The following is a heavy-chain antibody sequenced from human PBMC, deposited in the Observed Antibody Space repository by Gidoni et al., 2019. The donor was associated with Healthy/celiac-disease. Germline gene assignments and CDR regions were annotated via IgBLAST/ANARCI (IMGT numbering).Heavy chain of an antibody. CDR3: ARVHRLPWVRPYYYYGMDV. CDR2: IYYSGST. D-gene: IGHD3-10*01. V-gene: IGHV4-59*01. J-gene: IGHJ6*02. CDR1: GCSISSYY. Sequence: QVQLQESGPVLVKPSETLSLTCTVSGCSISSYYWSWIRQPPGKGLECIGYIYYSGSTNYNPSLKSRVTISVDTSKIQFSLKLSSVTAADTAVYYCARVHRLPWVRPYYYYGMDVWGQGTTVTVSS.